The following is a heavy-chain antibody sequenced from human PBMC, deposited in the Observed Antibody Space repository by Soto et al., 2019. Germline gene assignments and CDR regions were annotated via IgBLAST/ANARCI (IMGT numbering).Heavy chain of an antibody. CDR3: ARSYLRHPPRN. V-gene: IGHV4-34*01. CDR1: GGSFSGYY. CDR2: INHRGST. D-gene: IGHD3-3*01. Sequence: PSETLSLTCGVYGGSFSGYYWSWIRQPPGKGLEWIGEINHRGSTNYNPPLKSRVTISVDTSKNQFSLKLSSVTAAETAVYYCARSYLRHPPRNWGQGTLVTVS. J-gene: IGHJ4*02.